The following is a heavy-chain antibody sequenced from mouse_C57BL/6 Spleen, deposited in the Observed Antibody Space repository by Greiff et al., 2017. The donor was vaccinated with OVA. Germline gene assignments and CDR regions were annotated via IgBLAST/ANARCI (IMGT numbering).Heavy chain of an antibody. CDR1: GFTFSDYG. D-gene: IGHD2-4*01. Sequence: DVKLVESGGGLVKPGGSLKLSCAASGFTFSDYGMHWVRQAPEKGLEWVAYISSGSSTIYYADTVKGRFTISRDNAKNTLFLQMTSLRSEDTAMYYCARIFYYDYDGGYAMDYWGQGTSVTVSS. CDR3: ARIFYYDYDGGYAMDY. CDR2: ISSGSSTI. V-gene: IGHV5-17*01. J-gene: IGHJ4*01.